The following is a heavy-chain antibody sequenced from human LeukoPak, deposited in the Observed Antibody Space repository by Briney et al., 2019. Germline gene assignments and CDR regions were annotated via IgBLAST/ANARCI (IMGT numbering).Heavy chain of an antibody. D-gene: IGHD2-15*01. CDR1: GITFSSSS. V-gene: IGHV3-21*06. J-gene: IGHJ4*02. CDR3: AREGGYCSGGSCRFFDY. Sequence: GGSLRLSCAASGITFSSSSMNWVRQAPGKGLEFVSSISPSSSYIYYADSVKGRFTISRDDAKNSLFLQMNSLRAEDTAVYYCAREGGYCSGGSCRFFDYWGQGTLVTVSS. CDR2: ISPSSSYI.